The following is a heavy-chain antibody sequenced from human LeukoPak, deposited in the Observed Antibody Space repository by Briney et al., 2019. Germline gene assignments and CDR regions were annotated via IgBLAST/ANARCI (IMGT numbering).Heavy chain of an antibody. CDR1: GFTFSSYG. Sequence: PGGSLRLSCAASGFTFSSYGLSWVRQAPGKGLEWVSATGGSGYTTYYADSVRGRFTISRDNSKNTLYLQMNSLRAEDTAIYYCTKLGGATDYWAREPWSPSPQ. CDR2: TGGSGYTT. CDR3: TKLGGATDY. J-gene: IGHJ4*02. V-gene: IGHV3-23*01. D-gene: IGHD1-26*01.